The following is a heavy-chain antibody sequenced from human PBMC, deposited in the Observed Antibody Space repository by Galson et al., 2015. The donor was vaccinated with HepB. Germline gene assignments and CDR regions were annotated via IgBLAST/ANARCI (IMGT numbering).Heavy chain of an antibody. J-gene: IGHJ4*02. D-gene: IGHD6-13*01. CDR1: GFTFGDYA. CDR2: IRSKAYGGTT. Sequence: LRLSCAASGFTFGDYAMSWFRQAPGKGLEWVGFIRSKAYGGTTEYAASVKGRFTISRDDSKSIAYLQMNSLKTEDTAVYYCTRDRGSSWHYFDYWGQGTLVTVSS. CDR3: TRDRGSSWHYFDY. V-gene: IGHV3-49*03.